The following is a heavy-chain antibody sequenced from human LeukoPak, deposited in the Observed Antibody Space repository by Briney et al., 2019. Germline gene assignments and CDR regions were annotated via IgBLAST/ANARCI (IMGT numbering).Heavy chain of an antibody. V-gene: IGHV3-7*05. J-gene: IGHJ4*02. CDR3: ARDRAPQDILTGYYGY. CDR2: IKQDGSEK. Sequence: GGSLRLSCAASGFTFSSYWMSWVRQAPGKGLEWVANIKQDGSEKYYVDSVKGRFTISRDNAKNSLYLQMNSLRAEDTAVYYCARDRAPQDILTGYYGYWGQGTLVTVSS. CDR1: GFTFSSYW. D-gene: IGHD3-9*01.